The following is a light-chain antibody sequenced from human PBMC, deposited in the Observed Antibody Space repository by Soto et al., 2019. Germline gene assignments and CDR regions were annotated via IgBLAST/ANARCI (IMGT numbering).Light chain of an antibody. CDR3: QQYNNWPRLT. Sequence: EIVMTQSPATLSVSPGERATLSCRASQSVSRKFAWYQQKPGQAPSLLIYGTSIRATGVPARFSGSGSGTEFTLTISSLQSEDSAVYYCQQYNNWPRLTFGGGTKVEIK. CDR1: QSVSRK. J-gene: IGKJ4*01. CDR2: GTS. V-gene: IGKV3-15*01.